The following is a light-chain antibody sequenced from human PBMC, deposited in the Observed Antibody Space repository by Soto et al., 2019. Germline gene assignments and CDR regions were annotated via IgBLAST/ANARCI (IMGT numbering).Light chain of an antibody. J-gene: IGKJ4*01. CDR2: SAS. CDR1: QSVSSK. V-gene: IGKV3-15*01. Sequence: EIVMTQSPATLSVSPGERATLSCRASQSVSSKLAWYQQKLGQAPRLLIYSASTRATGIPARFSGSGSGTEFTLTISLLQSEDFAVYDCQQYNNWPLTFGGGTKVEIK. CDR3: QQYNNWPLT.